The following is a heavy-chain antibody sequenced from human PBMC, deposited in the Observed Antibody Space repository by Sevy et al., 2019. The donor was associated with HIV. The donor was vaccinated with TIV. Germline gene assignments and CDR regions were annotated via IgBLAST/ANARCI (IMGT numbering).Heavy chain of an antibody. CDR1: GFTFSSYS. CDR3: ARDRVCGGDCNWHSAFDI. CDR2: ISSSSSYI. D-gene: IGHD2-21*02. V-gene: IGHV3-21*01. J-gene: IGHJ3*02. Sequence: GGSLRLSCAASGFTFSSYSMNWVRQAPGKGPEWVSSISSSSSYIYYADSVKGRFTISRDNAKNSLYLQMNSLRAEDTAVYYCARDRVCGGDCNWHSAFDIWGQGTMVTVSS.